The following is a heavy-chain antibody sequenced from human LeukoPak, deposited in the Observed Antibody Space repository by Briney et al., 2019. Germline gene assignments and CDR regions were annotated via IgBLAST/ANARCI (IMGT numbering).Heavy chain of an antibody. J-gene: IGHJ4*02. CDR3: ATFTSGWSYFDY. D-gene: IGHD6-19*01. CDR2: FYRSGSI. CDR1: GYSISNDYY. Sequence: SETLSLTCTLSGYSISNDYYWGWTGQPQGKGLGWIGCFYRSGSIYCNPSLISRVTISDDTSKNQFPLMLSSVTAADTAVYYCATFTSGWSYFDYWGQGTLATVSS. V-gene: IGHV4-38-2*02.